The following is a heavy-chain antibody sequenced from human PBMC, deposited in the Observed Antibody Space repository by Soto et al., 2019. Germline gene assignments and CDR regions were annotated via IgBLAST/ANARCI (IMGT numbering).Heavy chain of an antibody. D-gene: IGHD3-22*01. Sequence: GGSLRLSCAASGFTFSSYAMHWVRQAPGKGLEWVAVISYDGSNKYYADSVKGRFTISRDNSKNTLYLQMNSLRAEDTAVYYCARGGTRRFTMIVVFWFDPWGQGTLVTVSS. V-gene: IGHV3-30-3*01. CDR3: ARGGTRRFTMIVVFWFDP. J-gene: IGHJ5*02. CDR1: GFTFSSYA. CDR2: ISYDGSNK.